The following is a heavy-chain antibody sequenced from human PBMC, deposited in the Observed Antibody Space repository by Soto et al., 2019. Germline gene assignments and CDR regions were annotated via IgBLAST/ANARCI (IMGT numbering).Heavy chain of an antibody. CDR3: ARATYTSGHSPTFAMDV. J-gene: IGHJ6*02. D-gene: IGHD3-10*01. CDR1: GGTFSSYA. CDR2: INGGNGYT. V-gene: IGHV1-3*01. Sequence: GASVKVSCKASGGTFSSYAISWVRQAPGQELEWMGWINGGNGYTKYSRNFQDRVTLTRDTSASTTYMELSSLRSEDTAIFYCARATYTSGHSPTFAMDVWGQGTTVTVSS.